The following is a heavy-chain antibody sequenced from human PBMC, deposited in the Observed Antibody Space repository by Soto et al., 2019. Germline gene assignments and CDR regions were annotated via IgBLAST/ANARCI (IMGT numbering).Heavy chain of an antibody. CDR2: TSYTGNT. J-gene: IGHJ4*02. Sequence: PSGTMRLTCLRSGSSLTYYHWICLLQFTGKGLEWIAYTSYTGNTNCNPSLQSRVTISMDTSKNQLSLKLTSMTAADTAVYSCARDMRAGFTHYSDHWGQETLVTVSA. CDR1: GSSLTYYH. CDR3: ARDMRAGFTHYSDH. V-gene: IGHV4-59*01. D-gene: IGHD5-12*01.